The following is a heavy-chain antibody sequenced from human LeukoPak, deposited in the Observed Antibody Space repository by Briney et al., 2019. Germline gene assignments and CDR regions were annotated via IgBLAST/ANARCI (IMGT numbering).Heavy chain of an antibody. CDR2: INPNSGGT. D-gene: IGHD3-3*01. V-gene: IGHV1-2*02. J-gene: IGHJ3*02. CDR1: GYTFTDYY. CDR3: ARDETVVNTLFSLDAFDM. Sequence: ASVKVSCKASGYTFTDYYMHWVRQAPGQGLEWMGWINPNSGGTNYAQKFQGSVTMTRVTPISTPNIEQSRLISDDTAVYYCARDETVVNTLFSLDAFDMWGQGTMVTVSS.